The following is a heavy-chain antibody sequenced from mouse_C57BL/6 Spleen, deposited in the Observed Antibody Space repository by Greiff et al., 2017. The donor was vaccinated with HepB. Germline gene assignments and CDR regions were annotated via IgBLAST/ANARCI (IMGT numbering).Heavy chain of an antibody. V-gene: IGHV1-64*01. D-gene: IGHD2-5*01. CDR3: ARAYYSNYGYAMDY. CDR1: GYTFTSYW. CDR2: IHPNSGST. Sequence: QVQLQQSGAELVKPGASVKLSCKASGYTFTSYWMHWVKQRPGQGLEWIGMIHPNSGSTNYNEKFKSKATLTVDKSSSTAYMQLSSLTSEDSAVYYCARAYYSNYGYAMDYWGQGTSVTVSS. J-gene: IGHJ4*01.